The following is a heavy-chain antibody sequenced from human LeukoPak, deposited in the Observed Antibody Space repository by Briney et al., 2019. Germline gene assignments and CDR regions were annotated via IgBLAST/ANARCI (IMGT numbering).Heavy chain of an antibody. D-gene: IGHD2-21*01. V-gene: IGHV1-69*13. CDR3: ARDSSEFRSLIPH. CDR1: GYTFTSNY. J-gene: IGHJ1*01. CDR2: IIPIFGTA. Sequence: GASAKVSCKASGYTFTSNYIHWVRQAPGQGLEWMGGIIPIFGTAKYAQKFQGRVTITADESTSTAYMELSSLRSEDTAVYYCARDSSEFRSLIPHWGQGTLVTVSS.